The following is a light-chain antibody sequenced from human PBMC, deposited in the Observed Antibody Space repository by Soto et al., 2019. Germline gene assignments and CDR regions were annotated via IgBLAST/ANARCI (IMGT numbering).Light chain of an antibody. V-gene: IGLV2-14*01. Sequence: QSALTQPASVSGSPGQSITISCTGTSSDVGGYNYVSWYQQHPGKAPKLMIYEVSNRPSGVSTRFSGSRSGNTASLTISGLQAEDEADYYCSSYTSTHGVFGTGTKVTVL. CDR2: EVS. CDR3: SSYTSTHGV. J-gene: IGLJ1*01. CDR1: SSDVGGYNY.